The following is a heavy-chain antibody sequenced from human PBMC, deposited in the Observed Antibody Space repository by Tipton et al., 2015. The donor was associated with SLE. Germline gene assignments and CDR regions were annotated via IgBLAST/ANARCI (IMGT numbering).Heavy chain of an antibody. CDR2: IFSSGNT. CDR3: AREGISYCGGDCHGSFDY. D-gene: IGHD2-21*01. Sequence: TLSLTCTVSGDSMNSGVYYWSWLRQPAGKGLEWIGRIFSSGNTIYNPSLKSRVTISEDTSKNQFSLRLRSVTAADTAVYYCAREGISYCGGDCHGSFDYWGQGSLVTVSS. J-gene: IGHJ4*02. V-gene: IGHV4-61*02. CDR1: GDSMNSGVYY.